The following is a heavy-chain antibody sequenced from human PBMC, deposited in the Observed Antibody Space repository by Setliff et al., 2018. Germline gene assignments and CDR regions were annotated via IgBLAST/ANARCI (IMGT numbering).Heavy chain of an antibody. CDR1: GYTFTNYV. CDR3: ARDWFCSGGDCSDVFDF. D-gene: IGHD2-21*02. J-gene: IGHJ3*01. CDR2: NSV. V-gene: IGHV1-3*01. Sequence: ASVKVSCKASGYTFTNYVIHWVRQAPGQRLEWMGWNSVYAREFQGRVTMTIDTPTSTAYMELRSLRSDDTAVYYCARDWFCSGGDCSDVFDFWGQGTMVTVSS.